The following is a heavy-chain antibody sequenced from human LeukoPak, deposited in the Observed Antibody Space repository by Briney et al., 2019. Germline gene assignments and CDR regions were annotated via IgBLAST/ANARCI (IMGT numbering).Heavy chain of an antibody. CDR3: ARQYQLLQSSYYFDY. J-gene: IGHJ4*02. V-gene: IGHV5-51*01. CDR1: GYSFTSHW. D-gene: IGHD2-2*01. Sequence: GESLKISCKGSGYSFTSHWIGWVRQMPGKGLECMGIIYPGDSDTRYSPSFQGQVTISADKSISTAYLQWSSLKASDTAMYYCARQYQLLQSSYYFDYWGQGTLVTVSS. CDR2: IYPGDSDT.